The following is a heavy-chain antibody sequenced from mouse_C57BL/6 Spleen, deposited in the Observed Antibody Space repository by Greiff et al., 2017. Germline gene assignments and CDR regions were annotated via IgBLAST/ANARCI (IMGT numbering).Heavy chain of an antibody. D-gene: IGHD2-4*01. V-gene: IGHV1-64*01. CDR3: AREGVYYDYAKAY. J-gene: IGHJ3*01. Sequence: VQLQQPGAELVKPGASVKLSCKASGYTFTSYWMHWVKQRPGQGLEWIGMIHPNSGSTNYNEKFKSKATLTVDKSSSTAYMQLSSLTSEDSAVYYCAREGVYYDYAKAYWGQGTLVTVSA. CDR2: IHPNSGST. CDR1: GYTFTSYW.